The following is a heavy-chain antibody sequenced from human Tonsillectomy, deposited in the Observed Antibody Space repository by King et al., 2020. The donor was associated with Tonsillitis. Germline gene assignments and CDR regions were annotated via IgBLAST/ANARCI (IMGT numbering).Heavy chain of an antibody. V-gene: IGHV3-30*04. CDR1: GFIFTSYD. Sequence: VQLVESGGGVVQPGRSLRLSCAASGFIFTSYDMHWVRQAPGKGLEWVAVISFDRKTEYDADSVKGRFTISRDNSERRLFLQMDSLTADDTAIYYCARQLPTMPGHLFSSGMDVWGQGSTVIVS. J-gene: IGHJ6*02. CDR3: ARQLPTMPGHLFSSGMDV. D-gene: IGHD5-24*01. CDR2: ISFDRKTE.